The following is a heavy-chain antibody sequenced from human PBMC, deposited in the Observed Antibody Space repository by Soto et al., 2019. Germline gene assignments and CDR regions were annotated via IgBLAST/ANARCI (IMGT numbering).Heavy chain of an antibody. CDR1: GFPFDDYG. CDR2: INRDGGST. CDR3: ARAPGFYGDFFDY. V-gene: IGHV3-20*04. J-gene: IGHJ4*02. Sequence: GGSLRLSCAAFGFPFDDYGMSWVRQAPGKGLEWVSGINRDGGSTAYADSVKGRFTISRDNAKNSLYLQMNSLRAEDTAFYYCARAPGFYGDFFDYWGQGALVTVSS. D-gene: IGHD4-17*01.